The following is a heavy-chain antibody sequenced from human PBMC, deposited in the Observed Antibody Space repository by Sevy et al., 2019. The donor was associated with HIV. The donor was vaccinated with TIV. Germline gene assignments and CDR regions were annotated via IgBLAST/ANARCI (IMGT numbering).Heavy chain of an antibody. CDR3: ALERLSSNVAEYFQN. V-gene: IGHV3-7*01. J-gene: IGHJ1*01. CDR1: GFNFDTFW. CDR2: IDPRGEER. Sequence: GGSLRLSCAASGFNFDTFWMGWVRQAPGRGLEWVASIDPRGEERDHLDSLKGRFTISRDNAKNALYLQMNSLRAEDTAVYYCALERLSSNVAEYFQNWGQGTLVTVSS. D-gene: IGHD1-1*01.